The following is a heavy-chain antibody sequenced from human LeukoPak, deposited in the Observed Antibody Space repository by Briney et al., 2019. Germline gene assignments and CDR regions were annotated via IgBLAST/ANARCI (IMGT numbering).Heavy chain of an antibody. CDR3: ARVRDYYDSSGYTDAFDI. CDR2: MNPNSGNT. V-gene: IGHV1-8*01. CDR1: GYTFTSYD. Sequence: GASVKVSCKASGYTFTSYDINWVRQATGQGLEWMGWMNPNSGNTGYAQKFQGRVTMTRNTSISTAYMELSSLRTEDTAVYYCARVRDYYDSSGYTDAFDIWGQGTMVTVSS. J-gene: IGHJ3*02. D-gene: IGHD3-22*01.